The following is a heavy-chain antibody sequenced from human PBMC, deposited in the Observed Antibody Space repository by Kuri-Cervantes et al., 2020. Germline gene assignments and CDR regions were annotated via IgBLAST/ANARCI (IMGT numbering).Heavy chain of an antibody. J-gene: IGHJ4*02. Sequence: GESLKISCAASGFTFSSYAMSWVRQAPGKGLEWVSSIGGGSTNYADSTKGRFTISRDNSKNTLHLHMNSLRSEDTAVYYCARASIPYCSSTSCHFRGWGQGTLVTVSS. CDR2: IGGGST. V-gene: IGHV3-38-3*01. CDR1: GFTFSSYA. CDR3: ARASIPYCSSTSCHFRG. D-gene: IGHD2-2*01.